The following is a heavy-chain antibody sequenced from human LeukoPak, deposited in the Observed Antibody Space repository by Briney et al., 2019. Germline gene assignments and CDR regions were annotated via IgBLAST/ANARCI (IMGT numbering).Heavy chain of an antibody. CDR1: GGSISSSNW. CDR2: IYHSGST. V-gene: IGHV4-4*02. Sequence: SETLSLTCAVSGGSISSSNWWSWVRQPPGKGLEWIGEIYHSGSTNYNPSLKSRVTISVDTSKNQFSLKLSSVTAADTAVYYCARHPANRYCSSTSCYSSPFDYWGQGTLVTVSS. CDR3: ARHPANRYCSSTSCYSSPFDY. J-gene: IGHJ4*02. D-gene: IGHD2-2*01.